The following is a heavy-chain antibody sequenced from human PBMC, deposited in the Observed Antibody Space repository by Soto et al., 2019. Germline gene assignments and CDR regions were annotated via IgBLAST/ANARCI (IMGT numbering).Heavy chain of an antibody. CDR3: ARDVGGTVTLEAAFDF. CDR2: IYHSGST. CDR1: GGSISSSNW. V-gene: IGHV4-4*02. Sequence: TSETLSLTCAVSGGSISSSNWWSWVRQPPRKGLEWIGEIYHSGSTNCNPSLKSRVTISVDKSKNQFSLKLSSVTAADTAVYYCARDVGGTVTLEAAFDFGGQGTMVTVS. D-gene: IGHD4-17*01. J-gene: IGHJ3*01.